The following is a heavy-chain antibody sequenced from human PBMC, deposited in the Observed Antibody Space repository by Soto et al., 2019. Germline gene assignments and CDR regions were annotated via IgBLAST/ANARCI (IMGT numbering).Heavy chain of an antibody. CDR2: TIYKSKWYN. Sequence: SQTLSLTCAISGDSVSSNSAAWNWVRLSPSRGLEWLGRTIYKSKWYNDYALSVKSRITINPDTSKNRFSLQLNSVTPEDTAVYYCEREGVTFFGLVPQFDYWGQGTLVTVSS. D-gene: IGHD3-3*01. J-gene: IGHJ4*02. V-gene: IGHV6-1*01. CDR3: EREGVTFFGLVPQFDY. CDR1: GDSVSSNSAA.